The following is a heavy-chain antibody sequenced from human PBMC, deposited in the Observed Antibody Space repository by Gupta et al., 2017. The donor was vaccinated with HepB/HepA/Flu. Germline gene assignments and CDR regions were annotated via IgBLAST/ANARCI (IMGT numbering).Heavy chain of an antibody. CDR1: GYTFTSYG. CDR2: ISAYNGNT. V-gene: IGHV1-18*01. D-gene: IGHD6-19*01. J-gene: IGHJ4*02. CDR3: ARVSYGYSSGWPYFDY. Sequence: QVQLVQSGAEVKKPGASVKVSCKASGYTFTSYGISWVRQAPGQGLEWMGWISAYNGNTNYAKKLQGRVTMTTDTSTSTAYRELRSRRSDDTAVYYCARVSYGYSSGWPYFDYWGQGTLVTVSS.